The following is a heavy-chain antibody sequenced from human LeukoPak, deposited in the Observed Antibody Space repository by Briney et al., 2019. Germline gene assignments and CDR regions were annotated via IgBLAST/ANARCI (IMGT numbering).Heavy chain of an antibody. D-gene: IGHD6-19*01. CDR3: ARTYSSGWDYYYYYMDV. Sequence: SVKVSCXASGGTFSSYAISWVRQAPGQGLEWMGRIIPIFGTANYAQKFQGRVTITADESKSTAYMELSSLRSEDTAVYYCARTYSSGWDYYYYYMDVWGKGTTVTVSS. J-gene: IGHJ6*03. CDR1: GGTFSSYA. V-gene: IGHV1-69*13. CDR2: IIPIFGTA.